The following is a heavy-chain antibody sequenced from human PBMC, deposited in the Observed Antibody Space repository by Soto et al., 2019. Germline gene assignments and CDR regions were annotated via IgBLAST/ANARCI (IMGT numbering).Heavy chain of an antibody. V-gene: IGHV4-39*01. J-gene: IGHJ4*02. CDR2: VHYTGST. CDR3: ARHLYSGESSGYYGY. D-gene: IGHD3-22*01. Sequence: SETLSLSCTVAGGSSIGGGSYWSWIRKRPGKGLEWIGSVHYTGSTYYNPSLKSRVTMSVDSSKNHLSLKVSSVTAADTAVYYCARHLYSGESSGYYGYWGQGALVTVSS. CDR1: GGSSIGGGSY.